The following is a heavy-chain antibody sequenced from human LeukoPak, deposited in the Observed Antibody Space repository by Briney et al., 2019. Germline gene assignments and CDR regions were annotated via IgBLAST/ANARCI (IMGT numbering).Heavy chain of an antibody. CDR1: GFTFSSYA. J-gene: IGHJ4*02. Sequence: GGSLRLSCAASGFTFSSYAMSWVRQAPGKGLEWVSAISGSGGSTYYADSVKGRFTISRDNSKNTLHLQMNSLRAEDTAVYYCAKDVMVVVVVAATGFDYWGQGTLVTVSS. V-gene: IGHV3-23*01. CDR3: AKDVMVVVVVAATGFDY. CDR2: ISGSGGST. D-gene: IGHD2-15*01.